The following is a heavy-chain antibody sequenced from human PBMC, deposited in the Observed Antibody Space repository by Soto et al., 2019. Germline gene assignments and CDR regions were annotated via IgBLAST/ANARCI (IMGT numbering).Heavy chain of an antibody. Sequence: GGSLRLSCAASGFTVSSNYMSWVRQAPGKGLEWVSVIYSGGSTYYADSVKGRFTISRDNSKNTLYLQMNSLRAEDTAVYYCARPLRYSSSSYYYYYMDVWGKGTTVTVSS. D-gene: IGHD6-6*01. CDR2: IYSGGST. J-gene: IGHJ6*03. CDR1: GFTVSSNY. V-gene: IGHV3-53*01. CDR3: ARPLRYSSSSYYYYYMDV.